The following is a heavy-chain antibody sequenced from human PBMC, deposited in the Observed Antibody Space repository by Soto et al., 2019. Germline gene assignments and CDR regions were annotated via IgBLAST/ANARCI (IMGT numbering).Heavy chain of an antibody. CDR1: GGTFSSYA. D-gene: IGHD2-15*01. CDR3: ARDAGYCSGGSCYLIRYYGMDV. CDR2: IIPIFGTA. J-gene: IGHJ6*02. V-gene: IGHV1-69*13. Sequence: SVKVSCKASGGTFSSYAIIWVRQAPGQGLEWMGGIIPIFGTANYAQKFQGRVTITADESTSTAYMELSSLRSEDTAVYYCARDAGYCSGGSCYLIRYYGMDVWGQGTTVTVSS.